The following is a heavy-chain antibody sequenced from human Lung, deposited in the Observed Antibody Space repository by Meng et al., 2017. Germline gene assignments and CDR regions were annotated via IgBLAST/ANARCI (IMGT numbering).Heavy chain of an antibody. J-gene: IGHJ4*02. CDR1: GGSITSSTW. CDR3: ARFDISSSGRGDY. CDR2: IFHSGST. V-gene: IGHV4-4*02. D-gene: IGHD1-26*01. Sequence: QGQRHELGPGLLKPSGNLSLTGAVSGGSITSSTWWSWVRQTPGKGLEWFGEIFHSGSTNYNPPLESRVTISVDKSKNQFSLKVYSVTAADTATYYCARFDISSSGRGDYWGQGILVTVSS.